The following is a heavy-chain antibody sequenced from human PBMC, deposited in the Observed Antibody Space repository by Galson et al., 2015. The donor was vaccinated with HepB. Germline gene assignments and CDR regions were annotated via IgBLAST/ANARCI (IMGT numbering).Heavy chain of an antibody. V-gene: IGHV3-23*01. CDR2: ISGGVGTT. CDR1: GFTFNNYV. D-gene: IGHD3-10*01. CDR3: AKEGILLWRYGMDV. J-gene: IGHJ6*02. Sequence: SLRLSCAASGFTFNNYVMSWVRQAPGKGLEWVSSISGGVGTTYYGDSVKGRFSMSRDNSRTTLSLQMNSLRVEDTAIYYCAKEGILLWRYGMDVWGQGTTVTVSS.